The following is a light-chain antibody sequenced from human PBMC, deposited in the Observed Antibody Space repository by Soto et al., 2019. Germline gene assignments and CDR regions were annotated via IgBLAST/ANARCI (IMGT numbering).Light chain of an antibody. CDR3: QQYGSSPFIT. CDR1: QSVSSSY. J-gene: IGKJ5*01. CDR2: GAS. Sequence: EIVLPQSPGTLSLSPGERATLSCRASQSVSSSYLAWYQQKPGQAPRHLIYGASSRATGIPDRFSGSGSGTAFTLTISRLEPEDFAVYYCQQYGSSPFITFGQGTRLEIK. V-gene: IGKV3-20*01.